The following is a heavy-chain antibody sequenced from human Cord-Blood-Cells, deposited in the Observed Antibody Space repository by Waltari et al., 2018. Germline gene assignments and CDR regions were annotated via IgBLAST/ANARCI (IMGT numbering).Heavy chain of an antibody. J-gene: IGHJ3*02. Sequence: EVQLVESGGGLVQPGGSLRHSCAASGLPFSSYSTNWVRQAPGKGLEWVYYISSSSSTIYYADSVKGRFTISRDNAKNSLYLQMNSLRAEDTAVYYCARDHEELQAFDIWGQGTMVTVSS. V-gene: IGHV3-48*01. D-gene: IGHD1-7*01. CDR3: ARDHEELQAFDI. CDR2: ISSSSSTI. CDR1: GLPFSSYS.